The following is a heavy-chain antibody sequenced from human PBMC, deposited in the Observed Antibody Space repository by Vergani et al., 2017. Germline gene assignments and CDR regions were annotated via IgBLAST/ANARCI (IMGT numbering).Heavy chain of an antibody. J-gene: IGHJ6*03. CDR2: ISSSSSTI. V-gene: IGHV3-48*01. CDR3: ARVGVYYYYMDV. Sequence: EVQLVESGGGLVQPGGSLRLSCAASGFTFSSYSMNWVRQAPGKGLEWVSYISSSSSTIYYADSVKGLFTSSRDNAKNSLYLQMNSLRAEDTAVYYCARVGVYYYYMDVWGKGTTVTVSS. CDR1: GFTFSSYS. D-gene: IGHD3-10*01.